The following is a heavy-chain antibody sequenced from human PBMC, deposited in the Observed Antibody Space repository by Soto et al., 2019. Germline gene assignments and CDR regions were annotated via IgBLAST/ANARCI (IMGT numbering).Heavy chain of an antibody. V-gene: IGHV1-8*01. Sequence: SVQVSCTASGYPFTSYDINWVRQATGQGLEWMGWMNPNSGNTGYAQNFQGRVTMTRNTSISTAYMELSSLRSEDTAVYYCATDQKNNCFCFGMHDWGQGTTVT. CDR1: GYPFTSYD. CDR2: MNPNSGNT. CDR3: ATDQKNNCFCFGMHD. D-gene: IGHD2-21*01. J-gene: IGHJ6*02.